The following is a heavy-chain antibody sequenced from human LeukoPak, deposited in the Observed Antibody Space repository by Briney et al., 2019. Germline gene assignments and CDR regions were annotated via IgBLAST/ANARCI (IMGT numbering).Heavy chain of an antibody. Sequence: SETLSLTCTVSGGSITSYYWSWIRQPPGRGLEWIGYIYYSGSTNYNPSLKSRVTISVDTSKNQFSLKLSSVTAADTAVYYCARAYYDSSGYRVGNDAFDIWGQGTMVTVSS. V-gene: IGHV4-59*12. CDR3: ARAYYDSSGYRVGNDAFDI. D-gene: IGHD3-22*01. J-gene: IGHJ3*02. CDR2: IYYSGST. CDR1: GGSITSYY.